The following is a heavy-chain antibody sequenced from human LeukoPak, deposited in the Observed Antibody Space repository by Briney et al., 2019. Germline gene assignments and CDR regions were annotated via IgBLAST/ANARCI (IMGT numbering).Heavy chain of an antibody. D-gene: IGHD6-13*01. Sequence: GGSLRLSCAASGFTFSSYGMHWVRQAPGKGLEWVAVISYDGSNKYYADSVKGRFTISRDNSKNTLYLQMNSLRAEDTAVYYCARIGYSSSCFDYWGQGTLVTVSS. CDR3: ARIGYSSSCFDY. CDR1: GFTFSSYG. J-gene: IGHJ4*02. V-gene: IGHV3-30*03. CDR2: ISYDGSNK.